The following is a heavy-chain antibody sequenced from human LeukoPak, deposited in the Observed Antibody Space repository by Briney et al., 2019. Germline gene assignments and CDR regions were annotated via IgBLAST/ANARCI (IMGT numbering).Heavy chain of an antibody. Sequence: SVKVSCKASGGTFSSYAISWVRQAPGQGLEWMGGIIPIFGTANYAQKFQGRVTITTDESTSTAYMELSSLRSEDTAVYYCASANQDSSSWYYFDYRGQGTLVTVSS. CDR3: ASANQDSSSWYYFDY. CDR2: IIPIFGTA. V-gene: IGHV1-69*05. J-gene: IGHJ4*02. D-gene: IGHD6-13*01. CDR1: GGTFSSYA.